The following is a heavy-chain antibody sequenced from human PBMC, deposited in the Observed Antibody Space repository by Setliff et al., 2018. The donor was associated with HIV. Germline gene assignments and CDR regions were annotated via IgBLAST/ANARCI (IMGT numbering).Heavy chain of an antibody. CDR1: GDSINNYY. CDR2: VYSTGST. J-gene: IGHJ5*02. V-gene: IGHV4-59*01. CDR3: VRLGITVTGTPDL. Sequence: SETLSLTCTVSGDSINNYYWSWIRQPPGKGLEWIGYVYSTGSTNSKSSLKSRVTISVDTSKNQFSLKLSSVTAADTALYYCVRLGITVTGTPDLWGQGTLVTVSS. D-gene: IGHD2-21*02.